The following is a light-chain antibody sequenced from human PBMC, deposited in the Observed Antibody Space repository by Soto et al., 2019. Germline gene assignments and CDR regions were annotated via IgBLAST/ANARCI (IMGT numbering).Light chain of an antibody. CDR1: QSVSSSF. CDR3: QQYNNWPPIT. Sequence: EIVLTQSPGTLSLSPGERATLSCRASQSVSSSFVAWFLQKPGQAPRLLIYGTSSRATGIPDRFSGSGSGTEFTLTISSLQSEDFALYYCQQYNNWPPITFGQGTRLEI. CDR2: GTS. J-gene: IGKJ5*01. V-gene: IGKV3-20*01.